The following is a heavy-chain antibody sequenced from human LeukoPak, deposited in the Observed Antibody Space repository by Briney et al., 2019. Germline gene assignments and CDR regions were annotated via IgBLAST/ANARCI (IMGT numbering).Heavy chain of an antibody. J-gene: IGHJ6*03. CDR3: ARDSPAIFGVVLYYYYMDV. CDR2: ISYDGSNK. V-gene: IGHV3-30*01. D-gene: IGHD3-3*01. CDR1: GFTFSSYA. Sequence: GRSLRLSCAASGFTFSSYAMHWVRQAPGKGLEWVAVISYDGSNKYYADSVKGRFTISRDNSKNTLYLQMNSLRAEDTAVYYCARDSPAIFGVVLYYYYMDVWGKGTTVTVSS.